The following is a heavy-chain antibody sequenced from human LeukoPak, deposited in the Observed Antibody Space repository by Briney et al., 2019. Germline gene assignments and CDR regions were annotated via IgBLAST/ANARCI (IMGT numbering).Heavy chain of an antibody. CDR2: ISGSGGST. Sequence: GGSLRLSCAASGFTFSSYSMNWVRQAPGKGLEWVSAISGSGGSTYYADSVKGRFTTSRDNSKNTLYLQMNSLRAEDTAVYYCAKFQDVGPAAVWGQGTLVTVSS. D-gene: IGHD2-2*01. J-gene: IGHJ4*02. V-gene: IGHV3-23*01. CDR1: GFTFSSYS. CDR3: AKFQDVGPAAV.